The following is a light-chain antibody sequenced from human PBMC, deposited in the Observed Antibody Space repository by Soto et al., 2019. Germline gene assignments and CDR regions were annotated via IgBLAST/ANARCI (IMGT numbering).Light chain of an antibody. CDR3: QSYDSSLSVI. CDR2: VNI. J-gene: IGLJ2*01. Sequence: QSVLTQPPSVSGAPGQTITISCTGDISNIGAGYDVHWYQQLPGTAPKLLIYVNINRPSGVPDRFSASRSDSSASLAITGLQAEDEADYYCQSYDSSLSVIFGGGTKLTVL. CDR1: ISNIGAGYD. V-gene: IGLV1-40*01.